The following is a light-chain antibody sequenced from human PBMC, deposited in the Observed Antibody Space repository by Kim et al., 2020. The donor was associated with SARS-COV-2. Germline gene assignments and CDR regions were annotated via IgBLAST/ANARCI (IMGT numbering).Light chain of an antibody. J-gene: IGKJ4*01. CDR1: QDISNY. V-gene: IGKV1-33*01. CDR3: KQYDNLHFLT. CDR2: DAS. Sequence: DIQMTQSPSSLSASVGDRVTITCQASQDISNYLNWYQQKPGKAPKLLIYDASNLETGVPSRFSGSGSGTDFTFNISSLQPEDIATYYCKQYDNLHFLTFGGGTKVDIK.